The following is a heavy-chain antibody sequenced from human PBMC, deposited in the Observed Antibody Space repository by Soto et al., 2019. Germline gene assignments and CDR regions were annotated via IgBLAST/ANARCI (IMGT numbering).Heavy chain of an antibody. CDR1: GFTFSSYA. J-gene: IGHJ4*02. CDR2: ISYDGSNK. V-gene: IGHV3-30-3*01. CDR3: ARAPPRVVAGIDY. Sequence: QVQLVESGGGVVQPGRSLRLSCAASGFTFSSYAMHWVRQAPGKGLEWVAVISYDGSNKYYADSVKGRFTISRDNSKNTLYLQMNSLRAEDTAVYYCARAPPRVVAGIDYWGQGTLVTVSS. D-gene: IGHD6-19*01.